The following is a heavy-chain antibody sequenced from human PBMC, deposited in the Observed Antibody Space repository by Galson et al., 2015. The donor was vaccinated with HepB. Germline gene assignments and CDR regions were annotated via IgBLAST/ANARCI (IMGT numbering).Heavy chain of an antibody. J-gene: IGHJ4*02. D-gene: IGHD2-2*01. CDR3: ARDENQYCSSTSCRGVY. CDR2: INPSGGST. Sequence: SVKVSCKASGYTFTSYYMHWVRQAPGQGLEWMGIINPSGGSTSYAQKFQGRVTMTRDTSTSTVYMELSSLRSEDTAVYYCARDENQYCSSTSCRGVYWGQGTLVTVSS. V-gene: IGHV1-46*01. CDR1: GYTFTSYY.